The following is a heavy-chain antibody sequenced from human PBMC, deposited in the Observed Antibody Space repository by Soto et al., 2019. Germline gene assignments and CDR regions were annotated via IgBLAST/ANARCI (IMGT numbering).Heavy chain of an antibody. Sequence: EVQLVETGGGLIQPGGSLRLSCAASGFTVSSNYMSWVRQAPGKGLEWVSVIYSGGSTYYADSVKGRFTISRDNSKNTLYLQMNSLRAEDTAVYYCARDGGAYCTNGVCPIFPYGMDVWGQGTTVTVSS. CDR2: IYSGGST. V-gene: IGHV3-53*02. CDR3: ARDGGAYCTNGVCPIFPYGMDV. J-gene: IGHJ6*02. CDR1: GFTVSSNY. D-gene: IGHD2-8*01.